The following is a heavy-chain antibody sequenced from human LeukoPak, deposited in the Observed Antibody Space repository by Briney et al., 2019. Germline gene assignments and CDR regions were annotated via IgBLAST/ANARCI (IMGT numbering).Heavy chain of an antibody. V-gene: IGHV1-18*01. CDR3: ARDHGGYCSSTSCYIWFDP. J-gene: IGHJ5*02. CDR2: ISAYNGNT. CDR1: GYTFTSYG. D-gene: IGHD2-2*02. Sequence: ASVKVSCKASGYTFTSYGISWVRQAPGQGLEWMGRISAYNGNTNYAQKLQGRVTMTTDTSTSTAYMELRSLRSDDTAVYYCARDHGGYCSSTSCYIWFDPWGQGTLVTVSS.